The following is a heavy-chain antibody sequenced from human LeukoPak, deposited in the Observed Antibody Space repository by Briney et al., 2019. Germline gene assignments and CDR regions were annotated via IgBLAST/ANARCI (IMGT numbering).Heavy chain of an antibody. D-gene: IGHD5/OR15-5a*01. CDR3: ARERRVEVSARQTVAFDM. V-gene: IGHV4-34*01. J-gene: IGHJ3*02. CDR2: INYTGRT. CDR1: GFTVSSNY. Sequence: PGGSLRLSCAASGFTVSSNYMSWVRQPPGKSLEWIGEINYTGRTHYNPSLTSRVTISIDMSERQFSLRLTSVTAADTAVYYCARERRVEVSARQTVAFDMWAQGTMVIVSS.